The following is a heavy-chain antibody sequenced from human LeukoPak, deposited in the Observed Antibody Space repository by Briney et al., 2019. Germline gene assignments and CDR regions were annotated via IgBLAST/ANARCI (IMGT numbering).Heavy chain of an antibody. Sequence: QPGGSLRLSCAASGFTFSSYWMSWVRQAPGKGLEWVANIKQDGSEKYYVDSVKGRFPISRDNAQNSLYLQMNSLRAEDTAVYYCARQDIVVVPAAMGDNWFDPWGQGTLVTVSS. CDR1: GFTFSSYW. CDR3: ARQDIVVVPAAMGDNWFDP. CDR2: IKQDGSEK. V-gene: IGHV3-7*01. D-gene: IGHD2-2*01. J-gene: IGHJ5*02.